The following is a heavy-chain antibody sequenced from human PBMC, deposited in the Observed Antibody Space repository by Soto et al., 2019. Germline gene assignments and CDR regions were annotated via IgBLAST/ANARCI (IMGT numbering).Heavy chain of an antibody. V-gene: IGHV3-48*01. CDR3: ARDVYGDYLFDY. Sequence: GGFLRLSCTASGFTFFSYTMNWVRQAPGKGLEWVSYISSSGSTIYYADSVKGRFTISRDNGKNSLYLQMNNLTAEDTAVYYCARDVYGDYLFDYWGQGTLVTVSS. D-gene: IGHD4-17*01. J-gene: IGHJ4*02. CDR1: GFTFFSYT. CDR2: ISSSGSTI.